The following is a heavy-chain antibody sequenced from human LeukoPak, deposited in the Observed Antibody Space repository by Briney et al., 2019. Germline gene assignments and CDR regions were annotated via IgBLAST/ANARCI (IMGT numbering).Heavy chain of an antibody. D-gene: IGHD3-10*01. CDR3: AREPSYYGSGGEYYFDY. CDR2: IDRDGSST. CDR1: GFTFSSYW. Sequence: GGSLRLSCAASGFTFSSYWMHWVRQAPGKGLVWVSRIDRDGSSTSYADSVKGRFTISRGNAKNTLYLQMNSLRAEDTAVYYCAREPSYYGSGGEYYFDYWGQGTLVTVSS. V-gene: IGHV3-74*01. J-gene: IGHJ4*02.